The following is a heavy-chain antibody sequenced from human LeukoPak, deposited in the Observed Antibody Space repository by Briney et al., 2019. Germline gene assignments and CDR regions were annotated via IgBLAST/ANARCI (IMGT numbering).Heavy chain of an antibody. Sequence: GGSLRLSCAASGFTFTRFNMNWVRQAPGKGLELVSSISTSGTYIYYADSVKGRFTISRDNPKNSLYLQMNSLRAEDTAVYYCARASQFWGQGTLVTVSS. CDR3: ARASQF. D-gene: IGHD5-24*01. J-gene: IGHJ4*02. CDR1: GFTFTRFN. V-gene: IGHV3-21*01. CDR2: ISTSGTYI.